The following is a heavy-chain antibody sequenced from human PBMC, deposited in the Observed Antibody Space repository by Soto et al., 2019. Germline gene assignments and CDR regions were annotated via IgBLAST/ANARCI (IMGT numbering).Heavy chain of an antibody. Sequence: QVQLQESGPGLVKPSETLSLTCTVSGGSVSSGSYYWSWIRQPPGKGLEWIGYIYYSGSTNYNPSLQSRVTISVDTSTNQFSLKLSSVTAADTAVYYCARDFGSGWHDAFDIWGQGTMVPVSS. CDR1: GGSVSSGSYY. V-gene: IGHV4-61*01. CDR2: IYYSGST. D-gene: IGHD3-3*01. CDR3: ARDFGSGWHDAFDI. J-gene: IGHJ3*02.